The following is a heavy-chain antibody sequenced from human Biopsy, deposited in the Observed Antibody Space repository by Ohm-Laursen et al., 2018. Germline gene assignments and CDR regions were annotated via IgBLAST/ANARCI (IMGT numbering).Heavy chain of an antibody. CDR1: GESFNGYY. Sequence: SDTLSLTCVVYGESFNGYYWSWIRQTPGKGLEWIGEINHGGRTNYNPSLKSRVTISVDTSKNQFSLKVRSVTAADTAVYYCVRGVDYYDPYHYYALDVWAKGRRSPSP. CDR3: VRGVDYYDPYHYYALDV. CDR2: INHGGRT. J-gene: IGHJ6*02. D-gene: IGHD3-22*01. V-gene: IGHV4-34*01.